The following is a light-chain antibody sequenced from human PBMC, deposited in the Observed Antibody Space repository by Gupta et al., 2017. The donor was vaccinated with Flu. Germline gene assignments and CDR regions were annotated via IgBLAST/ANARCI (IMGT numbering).Light chain of an antibody. CDR3: QQRSNWYI. Sequence: EIVLTQSPATLSLSPGERATLSCRASQSVSSYLAWYQQKPGQAPRLLIYDASNRATGIPARFSGSGSGTDFTLTSSSREPEDFAVYYWQQRSNWYIFGQGTKLEIK. CDR2: DAS. V-gene: IGKV3-11*01. CDR1: QSVSSY. J-gene: IGKJ2*01.